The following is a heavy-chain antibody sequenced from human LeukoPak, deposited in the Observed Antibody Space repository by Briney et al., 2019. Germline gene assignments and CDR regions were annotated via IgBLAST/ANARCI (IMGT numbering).Heavy chain of an antibody. CDR2: INHSGST. CDR3: APRDYYYGMDV. J-gene: IGHJ6*02. CDR1: GGSFSGYY. V-gene: IGHV4-34*01. Sequence: SETLSLTCAVYGGSFSGYYWSWIRQPPRKGLEWIGEINHSGSTNYNPSLKSRVTISVDTSKNQFSLKLSSVTAADTAVYYCAPRDYYYGMDVWGQGTTVTVSS.